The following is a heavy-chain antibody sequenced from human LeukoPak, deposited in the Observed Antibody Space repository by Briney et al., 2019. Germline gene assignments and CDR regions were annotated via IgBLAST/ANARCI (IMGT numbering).Heavy chain of an antibody. Sequence: GGSLRLSCAASGFTFSSYEMNWVRQAPGKGLEGVSYISSSGSTIYYADSVKGRFTISRDNAKNSLYLQMNSLRAEDTAVYYCARFGTTVTRNYWGQGTLVTVSS. D-gene: IGHD4-17*01. CDR3: ARFGTTVTRNY. CDR1: GFTFSSYE. J-gene: IGHJ4*02. V-gene: IGHV3-48*03. CDR2: ISSSGSTI.